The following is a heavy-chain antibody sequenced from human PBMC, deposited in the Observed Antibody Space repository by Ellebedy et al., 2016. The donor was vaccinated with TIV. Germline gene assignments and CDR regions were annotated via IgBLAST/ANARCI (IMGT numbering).Heavy chain of an antibody. CDR3: VRRAASPSRGWGGFDF. D-gene: IGHD2-15*01. CDR2: IYPGDSDT. CDR1: GYTFKNSW. J-gene: IGHJ3*01. V-gene: IGHV5-51*01. Sequence: GGSLRLXCQASGYTFKNSWIGWVRQVPGKGLEWMGLIYPGDSDTKYSPSFQGQVTMSADKSISTAYLHWSSLRASDTAIYYCVRRAASPSRGWGGFDFWGQGTMVTVSS.